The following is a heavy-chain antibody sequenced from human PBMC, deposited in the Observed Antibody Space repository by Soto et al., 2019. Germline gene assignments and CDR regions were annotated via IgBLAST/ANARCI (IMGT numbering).Heavy chain of an antibody. D-gene: IGHD1-26*01. J-gene: IGHJ4*02. CDR3: ARGVGSSPPRY. V-gene: IGHV4-61*01. CDR1: GGSVSSDSYY. Sequence: SETLSLTCTVSGGSVSSDSYYWSWVRQPPGHELEWIGYIYASGSPYYNPSLRSRVTISADTSKNQISLKLTSPTAADTAVYYCARGVGSSPPRYWGRGTLVTVSS. CDR2: IYASGSP.